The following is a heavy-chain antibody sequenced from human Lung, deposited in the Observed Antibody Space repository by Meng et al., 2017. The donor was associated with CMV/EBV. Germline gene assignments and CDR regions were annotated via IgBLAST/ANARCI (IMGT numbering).Heavy chain of an antibody. D-gene: IGHD1-1*01. J-gene: IGHJ4*02. CDR3: ARAATGTTSLGY. CDR1: GFNFNTYS. CDR2: ISSSSSYL. Sequence: WSTSGFNFNTYSMNWVRQAPGKGLEWVSSISSSSSYLYYADSVKGRFTISRDNAKNSLFLQMNSLGAEDTAVYYCARAATGTTSLGYWGQGTLVTVSS. V-gene: IGHV3-21*01.